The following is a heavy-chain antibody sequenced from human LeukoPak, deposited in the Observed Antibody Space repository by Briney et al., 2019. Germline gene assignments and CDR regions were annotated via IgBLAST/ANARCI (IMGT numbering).Heavy chain of an antibody. J-gene: IGHJ4*02. D-gene: IGHD3-22*01. CDR2: IYSSGST. Sequence: PSETLSLTCTVSGGSISSYYWTWIRQPAGKGLEWIGRIYSSGSTNYNPSLKSRVTISVDTSKNQFSLKLSSVTAADTAVYYCARSAEYYYDSSGYYYYLDYWGQGTLVTVSS. CDR1: GGSISSYY. V-gene: IGHV4-4*07. CDR3: ARSAEYYYDSSGYYYYLDY.